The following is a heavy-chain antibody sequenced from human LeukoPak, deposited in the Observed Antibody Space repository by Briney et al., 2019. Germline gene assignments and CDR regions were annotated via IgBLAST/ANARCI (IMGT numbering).Heavy chain of an antibody. CDR2: IWYDGSNK. CDR3: AAAVGAHFDY. Sequence: PGGSLRLSCAASGFTFSSYGMHWLRQAPGKGLEWVAVIWYDGSNKYYADSVKGRFTISRDNSKNTLYLQMNSLRAEDTAVYYCAAAVGAHFDYWGQGTLVTVSS. CDR1: GFTFSSYG. J-gene: IGHJ4*02. D-gene: IGHD1-26*01. V-gene: IGHV3-33*01.